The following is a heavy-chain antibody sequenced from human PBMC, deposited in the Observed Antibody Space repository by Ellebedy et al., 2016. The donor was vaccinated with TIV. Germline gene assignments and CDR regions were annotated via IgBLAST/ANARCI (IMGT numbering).Heavy chain of an antibody. J-gene: IGHJ6*02. CDR1: GFTFGSYG. CDR3: AKEGHFHLDYAMDV. Sequence: PGGSLRLSCAASGFTFGSYGMHWVRQAPGKGLEWVAVISYNGGNKYYMDSVKGRFTISRDNSNNTLYLQMNSLRVEDTTVYYCAKEGHFHLDYAMDVWGQGTTVTVSS. CDR2: ISYNGGNK. D-gene: IGHD3-3*02. V-gene: IGHV3-30*18.